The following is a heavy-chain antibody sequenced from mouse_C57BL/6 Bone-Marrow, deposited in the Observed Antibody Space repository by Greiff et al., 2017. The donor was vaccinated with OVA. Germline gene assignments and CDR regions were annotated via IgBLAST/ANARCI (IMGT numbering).Heavy chain of an antibody. Sequence: VQLQQSGPELVKPGASVKISCKASGYTFTDYYMNWVKQSHGKSLEWIGDINPNNGGTSYNQKFKGKATLTVDKSSSTAYMELRSLTSEDSAVYYCAKPGAYYDYSDFWGQGPTLTVSS. V-gene: IGHV1-26*01. CDR1: GYTFTDYY. CDR3: AKPGAYYDYSDF. CDR2: INPNNGGT. J-gene: IGHJ2*01. D-gene: IGHD2-4*01.